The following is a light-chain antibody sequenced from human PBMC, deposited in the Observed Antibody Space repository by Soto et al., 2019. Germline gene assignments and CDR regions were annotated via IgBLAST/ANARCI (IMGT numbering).Light chain of an antibody. CDR2: TAS. CDR1: QSISSW. J-gene: IGKJ1*01. Sequence: DIQMTQSPSTLSASVGDRVTITCRASQSISSWLAWYQQKPGKAPKLLIYTASSVERGGPSRFSGSGSGTEFTLTISSLQPDDFATYYCQQYNTYPWTFGQGTKVEIK. CDR3: QQYNTYPWT. V-gene: IGKV1-5*03.